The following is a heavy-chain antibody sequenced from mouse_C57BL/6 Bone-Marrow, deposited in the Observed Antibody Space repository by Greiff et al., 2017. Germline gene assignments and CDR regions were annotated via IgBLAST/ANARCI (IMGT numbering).Heavy chain of an antibody. Sequence: VQLKQSGPGLVKPSQSLSLTCSVTGYSITSGYYWNWIRQFPGNKLEWMRYISYDGSNNYNPYFKNRITITRYKSKNQFFLKLNSVTTEDTATYYCSSALITTVVATGSDYWGQGTTPTVSS. V-gene: IGHV3-6*01. J-gene: IGHJ2*01. CDR3: SSALITTVVATGSDY. D-gene: IGHD1-1*01. CDR1: GYSITSGYY. CDR2: ISYDGSN.